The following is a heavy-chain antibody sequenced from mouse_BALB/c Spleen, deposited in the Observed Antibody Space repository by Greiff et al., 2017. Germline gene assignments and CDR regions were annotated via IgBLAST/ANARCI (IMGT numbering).Heavy chain of an antibody. CDR1: GYTFTSYT. CDR2: INPSSGYT. J-gene: IGHJ1*01. Sequence: QVQLQQSAAELARPGASVKMSCKASGYTFTSYTMHWVKQRPGQGLEWIGYINPSSGYTEYNQKFKDKTTLTADKSSSTAYMQLSSLTSEDSAVYYCARWGTLYWYIDVWGAGTTVTVSS. V-gene: IGHV1-4*02. CDR3: ARWGTLYWYIDV. D-gene: IGHD3-3*01.